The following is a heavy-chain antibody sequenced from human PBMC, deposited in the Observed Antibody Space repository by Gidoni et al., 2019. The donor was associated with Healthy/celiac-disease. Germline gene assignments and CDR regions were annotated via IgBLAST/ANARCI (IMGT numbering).Heavy chain of an antibody. Sequence: EVQLVESGGGLVQPGGSLRLSCAASGFTFSSYDMHWVRQATGKGLEWVSAIGTAGDTYYPGSVKGRFTISRENAKNSLYLQMNSLRAGDTAVYYCARVTSRGAGGYYYGMDVWGQGTTVTVSS. CDR1: GFTFSSYD. CDR3: ARVTSRGAGGYYYGMDV. D-gene: IGHD1-26*01. J-gene: IGHJ6*02. CDR2: IGTAGDT. V-gene: IGHV3-13*01.